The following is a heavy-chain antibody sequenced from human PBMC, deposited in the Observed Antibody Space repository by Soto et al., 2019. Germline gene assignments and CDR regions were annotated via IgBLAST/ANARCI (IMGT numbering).Heavy chain of an antibody. CDR2: IYYSGST. J-gene: IGHJ4*02. V-gene: IGHV4-59*01. Sequence: PSETLSLTCTVSGGSISSYYWSGIRQPPGKGLEWIGYIYYSGSTNYNPSLKSRVTISVDTSKNQFSLKLSSVTAADTAVYYCARGHYGDYVPFDYWGQGTLVTVSS. D-gene: IGHD4-17*01. CDR1: GGSISSYY. CDR3: ARGHYGDYVPFDY.